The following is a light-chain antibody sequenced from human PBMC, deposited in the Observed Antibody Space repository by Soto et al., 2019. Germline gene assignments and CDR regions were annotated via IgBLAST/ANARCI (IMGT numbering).Light chain of an antibody. CDR3: QQYNSFPWT. V-gene: IGKV1-5*03. J-gene: IGKJ1*01. CDR1: HSISSY. Sequence: VGDRVTITCRASHSISSYLTWYQQKPGKAPKLLIYKASNLESGVPSRFSGSGSGTEFTLTISSLQPDDFAAYYCQQYNSFPWTFGQGTKVDIK. CDR2: KAS.